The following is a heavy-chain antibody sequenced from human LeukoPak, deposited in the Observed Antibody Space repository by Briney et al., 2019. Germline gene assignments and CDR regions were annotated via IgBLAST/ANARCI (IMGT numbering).Heavy chain of an antibody. CDR1: GGSISSYY. D-gene: IGHD2-2*01. CDR2: IYTSGST. V-gene: IGHV4-4*07. J-gene: IGHJ4*02. Sequence: SETLSLTCTVSGGSISSYYWSWIRQPAGKGLEWIGRIYTSGSTNYNPSLKSRVTMSVDTSKNQFSLKLSSVTAADTAVYYCAREDGYCSSTSGQSFDYWGQGTLVTVSS. CDR3: AREDGYCSSTSGQSFDY.